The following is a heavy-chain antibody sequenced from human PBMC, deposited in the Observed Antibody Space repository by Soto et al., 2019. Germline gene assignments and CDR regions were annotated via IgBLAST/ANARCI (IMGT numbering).Heavy chain of an antibody. J-gene: IGHJ5*02. Sequence: PSETLSLTCAVYGGSFSGYYWSWIRQPPGKGLEWIGEINHSGSTNYNPSLKSRVTISVDTSKNQFSLKLSSVTAADTAVYYCARGPRIAARYNWFDPWGQGTLVTVSS. D-gene: IGHD6-6*01. V-gene: IGHV4-34*01. CDR1: GGSFSGYY. CDR3: ARGPRIAARYNWFDP. CDR2: INHSGST.